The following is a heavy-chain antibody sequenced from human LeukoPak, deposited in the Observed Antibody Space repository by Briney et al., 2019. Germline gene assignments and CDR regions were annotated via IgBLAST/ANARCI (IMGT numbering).Heavy chain of an antibody. J-gene: IGHJ4*02. CDR1: GYTFTSYD. V-gene: IGHV1-8*01. CDR2: MNPNSGNA. CDR3: ARGRSSWYVSDY. Sequence: ASVKVSCKASGYTFTSYDINWVRQATGQGLEWMGWMNPNSGNAGYAQKFQGRVTMTRDTSISTAYMELSSLRSDDTAVYYCARGRSSWYVSDYWGQGTLVTVSS. D-gene: IGHD6-13*01.